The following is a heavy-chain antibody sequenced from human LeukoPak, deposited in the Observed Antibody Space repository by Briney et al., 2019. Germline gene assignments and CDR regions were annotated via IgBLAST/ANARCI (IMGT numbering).Heavy chain of an antibody. D-gene: IGHD6-19*01. CDR2: ISGDGGST. J-gene: IGHJ4*02. V-gene: IGHV3-43*02. Sequence: GGSLRLSCAAPGFIFDNYAIHWVRQAPGKGLEWVSLISGDGGSTFYADSVRGRFTISRDNTRKSLSLQMSSLRSEDPALYYCARESETSGWYDYWGQGTLVTVSS. CDR3: ARESETSGWYDY. CDR1: GFIFDNYA.